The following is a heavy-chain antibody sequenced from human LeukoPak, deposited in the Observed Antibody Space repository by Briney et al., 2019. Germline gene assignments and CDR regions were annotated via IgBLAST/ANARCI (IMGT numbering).Heavy chain of an antibody. CDR3: ARTTAAGTYYFDY. V-gene: IGHV4-4*07. Sequence: SETLSLTCTVSGGSISGYYWSWMRQPAGKGLEWIGRIHTSGNTNYNPSLKSRVTMSVDTSKNQFSLKLSSVTAADTAVYYCARTTAAGTYYFDYWGQGTLVTVSS. CDR1: GGSISGYY. CDR2: IHTSGNT. D-gene: IGHD6-13*01. J-gene: IGHJ4*02.